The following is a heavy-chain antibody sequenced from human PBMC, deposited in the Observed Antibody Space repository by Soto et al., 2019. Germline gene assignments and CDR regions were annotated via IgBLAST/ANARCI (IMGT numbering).Heavy chain of an antibody. J-gene: IGHJ4*02. Sequence: PGGSLRLSCAASGFTFSNYWMHWVRQAPGKGLLWVSRINPDGSSTSYADSVKDRFTISRDNAENTLYLQMIILRAEDTAVYYCTRDTFGPRDSWGQRTLVTGSS. V-gene: IGHV3-74*01. CDR2: INPDGSST. D-gene: IGHD3-10*01. CDR1: GFTFSNYW. CDR3: TRDTFGPRDS.